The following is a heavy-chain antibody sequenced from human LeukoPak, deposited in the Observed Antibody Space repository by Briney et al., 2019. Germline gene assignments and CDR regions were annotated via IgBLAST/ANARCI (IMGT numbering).Heavy chain of an antibody. CDR2: INPNSGGT. D-gene: IGHD2-2*01. CDR3: ARVQCSSTSCYDWFDP. CDR1: GYTFTGYY. J-gene: IGHJ5*02. V-gene: IGHV1-2*02. Sequence: GASVKVSCKASGYTFTGYYMHWVRQAPGQGLEWMGWINPNSGGTNYAQKFQGRVTMTRDTSISTAYMELSRLGSDDTAVYYCARVQCSSTSCYDWFDPWGQGTLVTVSS.